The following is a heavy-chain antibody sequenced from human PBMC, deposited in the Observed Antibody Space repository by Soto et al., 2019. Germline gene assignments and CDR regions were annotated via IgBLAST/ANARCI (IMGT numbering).Heavy chain of an antibody. CDR2: ISAYNGNT. CDR1: GYTFTSYG. Sequence: GASVKVSCKASGYTFTSYGIIWVRQAPGQGLEWMGWISAYNGNTNYAQKLQGRVTMTTDTSTSTAYMELSSLRSEDTAVYYCARERGRGKLDYWGQGTLVTVSS. D-gene: IGHD1-1*01. J-gene: IGHJ4*02. V-gene: IGHV1-18*01. CDR3: ARERGRGKLDY.